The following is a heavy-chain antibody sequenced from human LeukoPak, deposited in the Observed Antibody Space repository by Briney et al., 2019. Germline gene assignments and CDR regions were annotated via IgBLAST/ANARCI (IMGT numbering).Heavy chain of an antibody. CDR3: ARDRDSSPWELLLDY. CDR1: GYSIRGGYY. CDR2: LHDTSST. J-gene: IGHJ4*02. Sequence: PSETLSLTCAVSGYSIRGGYYWAWIRQPPGKVLERIGSLHDTSSTYYNPSLKSRVTMSVDKSNNKFSLKRSSVTAADTALYYCARDRDSSPWELLLDYWGQGILVTVSS. V-gene: IGHV4-38-2*02. D-gene: IGHD1-26*01.